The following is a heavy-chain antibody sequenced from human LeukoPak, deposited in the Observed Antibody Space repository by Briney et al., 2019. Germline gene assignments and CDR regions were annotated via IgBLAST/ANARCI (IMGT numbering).Heavy chain of an antibody. CDR1: GYTFTGYY. J-gene: IGHJ6*03. D-gene: IGHD6-13*01. CDR2: INPNSGGT. V-gene: IGHV1-2*02. Sequence: ASVKVSYKASGYTFTGYYMHWVRQAPGQGLEWMGWINPNSGGTNYAQKFQGRVTMTRDTSISTAYMELSRLRSDDTAVYYCARVMAAAAGTIYYYYYMDVWGKGTTVTVSS. CDR3: ARVMAAAAGTIYYYYYMDV.